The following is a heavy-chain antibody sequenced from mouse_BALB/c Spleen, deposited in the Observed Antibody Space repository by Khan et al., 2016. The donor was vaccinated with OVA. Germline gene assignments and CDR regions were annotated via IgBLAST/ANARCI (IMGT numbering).Heavy chain of an antibody. CDR2: IWSVGST. CDR3: ARQPYYNYNIMDY. CDR1: GFSLTNYG. D-gene: IGHD2-12*01. J-gene: IGHJ4*01. V-gene: IGHV2-6-1*01. Sequence: VQLQESGPGLVAPSQSLSITCTISGFSLTNYGVHWVRQPPGKGLEWLVVIWSVGSTTYNSALKSRLTIRKDNSKSQVFLKMNSLQTDDTAVYFCARQPYYNYNIMDYWGQGTSVTVSS.